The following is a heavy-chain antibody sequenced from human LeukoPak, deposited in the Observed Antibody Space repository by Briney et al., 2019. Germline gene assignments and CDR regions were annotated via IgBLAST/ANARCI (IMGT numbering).Heavy chain of an antibody. CDR2: IIPIFGTA. V-gene: IGHV1-69*13. CDR1: GGTFSSYA. Sequence: ASVKVSCKASGGTFSSYAISWVRQAPGQGLEWMGGIIPIFGTANYAQKFQGRVTITADESTSTAYMELSSLRSEDTAVYYCARSRGRAARYFDYWGQGTLVTVSS. CDR3: ARSRGRAARYFDY. D-gene: IGHD6-6*01. J-gene: IGHJ4*02.